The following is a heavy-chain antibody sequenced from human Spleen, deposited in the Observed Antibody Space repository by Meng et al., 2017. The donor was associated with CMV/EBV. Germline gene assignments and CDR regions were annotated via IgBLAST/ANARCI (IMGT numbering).Heavy chain of an antibody. D-gene: IGHD2-15*01. CDR3: AREGVGDIVVVVAATPLDC. CDR2: ISYDVRNK. Sequence: GESLKISCAASGFSFSSYTMHWVRQAPGKGLEWVSVISYDVRNKYYADSVKGRFTISRDNSKNTLYLQMNSLRPEDTAVYYCAREGVGDIVVVVAATPLDCWGQGTLVTVSS. CDR1: GFSFSSYT. J-gene: IGHJ4*02. V-gene: IGHV3-30*04.